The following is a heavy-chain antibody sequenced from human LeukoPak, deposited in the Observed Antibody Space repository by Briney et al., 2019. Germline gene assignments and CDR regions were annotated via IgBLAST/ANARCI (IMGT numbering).Heavy chain of an antibody. CDR1: GYTFTGYY. Sequence: ASVKVSCKASGYTFTGYYMHWVRQAPGQGLEWMGWINPNSGGTNYAQKFQGRVTMTRDTSISTAYMELSRLRSDDTAVYYCARGRLVGANSYYYYYGMDVWGQGTTVTVSS. D-gene: IGHD1-26*01. CDR2: INPNSGGT. CDR3: ARGRLVGANSYYYYYGMDV. J-gene: IGHJ6*02. V-gene: IGHV1-2*02.